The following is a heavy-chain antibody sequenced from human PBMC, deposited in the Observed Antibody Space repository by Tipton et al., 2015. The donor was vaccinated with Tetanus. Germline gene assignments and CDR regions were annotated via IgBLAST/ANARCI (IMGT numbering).Heavy chain of an antibody. D-gene: IGHD3-22*01. CDR2: IFYSGRT. Sequence: TLSLTCNVSGASMIGGGYFWSWVRQHPGKGLEWIGHIFYSGRTEYTPSLRGRVTISVDTSKNQFSLKLTSVTAADTVIYYCARFSYDSGGFYSYFDYWGRGTLVTVSS. CDR1: GASMIGGGYF. V-gene: IGHV4-31*03. J-gene: IGHJ4*02. CDR3: ARFSYDSGGFYSYFDY.